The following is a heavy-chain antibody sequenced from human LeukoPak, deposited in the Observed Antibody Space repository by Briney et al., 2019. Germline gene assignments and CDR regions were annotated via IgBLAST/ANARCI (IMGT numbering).Heavy chain of an antibody. CDR1: GGSISSGDYY. V-gene: IGHV4-30-4*01. J-gene: IGHJ4*02. CDR2: IYYSGST. Sequence: PSQTLSLTCTVSGGSISSGDYYWSWIRQPPGKGPEWIGYIYYSGSTYYNPSLKSRVTISVDTSKNQFSLKLSSVTAADTAVYYCARDGPTGDYLYYFDYWGQGTLVTVSS. CDR3: ARDGPTGDYLYYFDY. D-gene: IGHD4-17*01.